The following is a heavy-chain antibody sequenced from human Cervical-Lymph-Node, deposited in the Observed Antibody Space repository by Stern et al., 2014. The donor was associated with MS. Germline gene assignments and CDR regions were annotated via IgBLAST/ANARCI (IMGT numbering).Heavy chain of an antibody. D-gene: IGHD3-22*01. CDR2: IIPIFGRA. CDR3: VREFNSDTSGYYFYY. J-gene: IGHJ4*02. V-gene: IGHV1-69*01. Sequence: AQLLESGAEVKKPGSSVKVSCKASGGTFSSYGISWVRQSPGQGLEWMGGIIPIFGRANYAQKFQGRVTITADESTTTAYMELSSLRSEDTAVYYCVREFNSDTSGYYFYYWGQGTLVTVSS. CDR1: GGTFSSYG.